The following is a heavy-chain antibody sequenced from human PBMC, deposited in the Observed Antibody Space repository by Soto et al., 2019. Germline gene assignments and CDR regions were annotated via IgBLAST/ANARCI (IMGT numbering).Heavy chain of an antibody. CDR2: IIPIFGTA. CDR1: GGTFSSYA. J-gene: IGHJ3*02. Sequence: GASVKVSCKASGGTFSSYAISWVRQAPGQGLEWMGGIIPIFGTANYAQKFQGRVTITADESTSTAYMELSSLRSEDTAVYYCARELELEQSDAFDIWGQGTMVTVSS. V-gene: IGHV1-69*13. CDR3: ARELELEQSDAFDI. D-gene: IGHD1-1*01.